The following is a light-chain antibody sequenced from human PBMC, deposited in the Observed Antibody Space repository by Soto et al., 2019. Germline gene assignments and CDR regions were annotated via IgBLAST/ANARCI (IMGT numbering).Light chain of an antibody. Sequence: DIQMTQSPSTLSASVGDRVTITCRASQSISSWLAWYQQKPGKAPKLLIYKASSLESGVPSRFSGSGSGTELTITTSSLQPDDFATYYCQQYNSYPPWTFGQGTKVEIK. CDR1: QSISSW. CDR3: QQYNSYPPWT. CDR2: KAS. V-gene: IGKV1-5*03. J-gene: IGKJ1*01.